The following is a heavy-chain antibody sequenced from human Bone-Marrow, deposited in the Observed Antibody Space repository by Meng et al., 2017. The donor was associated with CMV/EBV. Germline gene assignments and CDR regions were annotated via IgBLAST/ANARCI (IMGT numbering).Heavy chain of an antibody. CDR1: GFTFSSYW. CDR3: ARVRFWSGYRNYFDY. CDR2: IKQDGSEK. D-gene: IGHD3-3*01. V-gene: IGHV3-7*01. J-gene: IGHJ4*02. Sequence: GESLKISCAASGFTFSSYWMSWVRQAPGKGLEWVANIKQDGSEKYYVDSVKGRFTISRDNAKNSLYLQMNSLRAEDTAVYYCARVRFWSGYRNYFDYWGQGTLVTVPS.